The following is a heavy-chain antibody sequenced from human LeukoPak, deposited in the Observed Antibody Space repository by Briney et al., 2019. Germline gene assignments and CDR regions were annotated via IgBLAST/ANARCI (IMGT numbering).Heavy chain of an antibody. CDR1: GYTFTTYF. D-gene: IGHD3-10*01. V-gene: IGHV1-46*01. CDR3: ARDRGYYYGSGSYPLGY. CDR2: INPSGGST. J-gene: IGHJ4*02. Sequence: GASVKVSCRASGYTFTTYFMHWVRQAPGQGLEWMGIINPSGGSTSYAQKLQGRVTMTRGTSTSTVYMELSSLRSEDTAVYYCARDRGYYYGSGSYPLGYWGQGTLVTVSS.